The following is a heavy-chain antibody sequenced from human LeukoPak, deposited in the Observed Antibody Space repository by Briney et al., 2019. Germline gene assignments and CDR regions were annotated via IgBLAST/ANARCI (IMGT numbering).Heavy chain of an antibody. D-gene: IGHD3-22*01. V-gene: IGHV4-4*07. Sequence: SETLSLTCTVSGGSISSYYWSWIRQPAGKGLEWIGRIYTSGSTNYNPSLKSRVTMSVDTPKNQFSLKLSSVTAADTAVYYCARDPFYDSSGHDAFDIWGQGTMVTVSS. J-gene: IGHJ3*02. CDR2: IYTSGST. CDR1: GGSISSYY. CDR3: ARDPFYDSSGHDAFDI.